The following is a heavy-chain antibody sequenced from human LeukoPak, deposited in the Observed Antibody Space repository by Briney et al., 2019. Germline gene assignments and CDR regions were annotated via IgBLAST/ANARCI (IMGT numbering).Heavy chain of an antibody. CDR2: INPSGSST. Sequence: ASVKVSCKASGYTFTSYYMHWVRQAPGQGLEWMGLINPSGSSTSYAQKFQGRLSLTRDMSTSTDYMELSSLRSEDTAVYYCARGVAAAGSLWGQGTLVTVSS. D-gene: IGHD6-13*01. CDR3: ARGVAAAGSL. V-gene: IGHV1-46*01. J-gene: IGHJ4*02. CDR1: GYTFTSYY.